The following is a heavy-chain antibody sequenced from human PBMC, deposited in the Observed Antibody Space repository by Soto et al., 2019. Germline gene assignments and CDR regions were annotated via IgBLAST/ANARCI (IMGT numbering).Heavy chain of an antibody. CDR1: GCAFGRYP. J-gene: IGHJ4*02. CDR3: ARGDEMTAVTIFEY. D-gene: IGHD4-17*01. Sequence: GASVKVSGKASGCAFGRYPVSWVRQAPGQGLEWIGGVIPVFNTSNYSLKFQGRVAIFADLSTSTVFMELRSLRSEDTAIYYCARGDEMTAVTIFEYWGQGTLVTVSS. CDR2: VIPVFNTS. V-gene: IGHV1-69*13.